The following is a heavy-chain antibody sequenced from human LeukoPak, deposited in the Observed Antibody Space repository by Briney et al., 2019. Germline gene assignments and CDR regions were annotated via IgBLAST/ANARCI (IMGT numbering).Heavy chain of an antibody. J-gene: IGHJ6*03. CDR2: ISGSGGST. CDR3: ARVVGLTGYSSSWYSGYYYYMDV. V-gene: IGHV3-23*01. Sequence: PGGSLRLSCAASGFTFSSYGMSWVRQAPGKGLEWVSAISGSGGSTYYADSVKGRFTIPRDNSKNTLYLQMNSLRSEDTAVYYCARVVGLTGYSSSWYSGYYYYMDVWGKGTTVTVSS. CDR1: GFTFSSYG. D-gene: IGHD6-13*01.